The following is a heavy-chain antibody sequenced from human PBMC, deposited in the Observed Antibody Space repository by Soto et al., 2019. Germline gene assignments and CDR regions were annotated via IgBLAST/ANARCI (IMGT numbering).Heavy chain of an antibody. CDR3: AREGIAAAGTLEDYYYYYMDV. J-gene: IGHJ6*03. Sequence: LRLSCAASGFTFSSYWMSWVRQAPGKGLEWVANIKQDGSEKYYVDSVKGRFTISRDNAKNSLYLQMNSLRAEDTAVYYCAREGIAAAGTLEDYYYYYMDVWGKGTTVTVSS. CDR2: IKQDGSEK. CDR1: GFTFSSYW. D-gene: IGHD6-13*01. V-gene: IGHV3-7*01.